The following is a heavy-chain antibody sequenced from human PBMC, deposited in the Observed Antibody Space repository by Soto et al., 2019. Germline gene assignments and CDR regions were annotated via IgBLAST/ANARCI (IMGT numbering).Heavy chain of an antibody. J-gene: IGHJ4*02. CDR3: TRANWYSEY. CDR2: IDYNGNT. CDR1: VGSISNHY. D-gene: IGHD7-27*01. Sequence: QVQLQESGPGLVKPSETLSLTCTVSVGSISNHYWSWIRQPPGKGLEWIGNIDYNGNTNYNPSLKSRVPMSVDTSKNQISLTLSSVTAADTAVYYCTRANWYSEYWGQGTLVTVSS. V-gene: IGHV4-59*11.